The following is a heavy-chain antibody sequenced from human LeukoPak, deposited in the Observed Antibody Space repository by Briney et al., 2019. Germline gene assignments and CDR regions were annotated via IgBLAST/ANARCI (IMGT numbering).Heavy chain of an antibody. CDR1: GGSISSSSYY. J-gene: IGHJ4*02. CDR2: INHSGST. CDR3: ARDAFYCSSTSCYGTRLYYCDY. Sequence: NPSETLSLTCTVSGGSISSSSYYWGWIRQPPGKGLGWIGEINHSGSTNYNPSHKSRVTISVDTSKNQFSLKLSSATAADTAVYYCARDAFYCSSTSCYGTRLYYCDYWGQGTLVTVSS. V-gene: IGHV4-39*07. D-gene: IGHD2-2*01.